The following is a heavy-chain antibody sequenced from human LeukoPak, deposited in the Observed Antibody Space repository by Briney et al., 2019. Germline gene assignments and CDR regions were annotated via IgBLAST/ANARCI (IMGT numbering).Heavy chain of an antibody. J-gene: IGHJ4*02. D-gene: IGHD6-13*01. Sequence: GGSLRLSCAASGFTFSTYAMSWVRQAPGKGLEWVSAISGSSSNTYYADSVKGRLTISRDNSQNTLYLQMNSLRAEDTAVYYCAKLIAAAGDYWGQGTLVTVSS. CDR2: ISGSSSNT. CDR1: GFTFSTYA. CDR3: AKLIAAAGDY. V-gene: IGHV3-23*01.